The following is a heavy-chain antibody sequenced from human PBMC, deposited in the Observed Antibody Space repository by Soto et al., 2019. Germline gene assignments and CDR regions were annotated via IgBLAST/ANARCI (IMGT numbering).Heavy chain of an antibody. CDR1: NGSINSPIYY. CDR3: ASRSGFDFDY. V-gene: IGHV4-39*01. J-gene: IGHJ4*02. CDR2: IYHSGST. Sequence: SETLSLTCTVSNGSINSPIYYWGWIRQPPGKGLEWIGSIYHSGSTYYNPSLQGRVTISVDTSKNQFSLTLSSVTAADTAVYYCASRSGFDFDYWGQGTLVTVSA. D-gene: IGHD3-10*01.